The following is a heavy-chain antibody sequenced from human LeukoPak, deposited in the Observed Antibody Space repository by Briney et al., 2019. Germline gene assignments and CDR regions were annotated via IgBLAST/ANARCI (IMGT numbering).Heavy chain of an antibody. D-gene: IGHD2-21*02. J-gene: IGHJ4*02. Sequence: PSQTLSLTCTVSGGSISSGSYYWSWIRQPAGKGLEWIGHIYTSGSTNYNPSLKSRVTISVDTSKNQFSLKLSSVTAADTAVYYCARVVTAIHYYFDYWGQGTLVTVSS. CDR2: IYTSGST. CDR3: ARVVTAIHYYFDY. CDR1: GGSISSGSYY. V-gene: IGHV4-61*09.